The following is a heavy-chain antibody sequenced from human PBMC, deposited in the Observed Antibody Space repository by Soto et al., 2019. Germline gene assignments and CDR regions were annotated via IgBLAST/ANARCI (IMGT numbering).Heavy chain of an antibody. CDR2: IIPIFGTA. CDR3: ARDLKEGYYGMDV. J-gene: IGHJ6*02. V-gene: IGHV1-69*13. CDR1: GGTFSSYA. Sequence: SVKVSCKASGGTFSSYAISWVRQAPGQGLEWMGGIIPIFGTANYAQKFQGRVTISADESTSTAYMELSSLRSEDTAVYYCARDLKEGYYGMDVWGQGTTVTVSS.